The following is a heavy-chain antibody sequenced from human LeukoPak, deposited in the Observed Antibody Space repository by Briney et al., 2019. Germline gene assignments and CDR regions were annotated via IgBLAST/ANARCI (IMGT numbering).Heavy chain of an antibody. D-gene: IGHD6-13*01. J-gene: IGHJ3*02. V-gene: IGHV3-7*01. CDR3: ARDRSDSSWLTGLVSDAFDI. CDR1: GFTFSSYW. CDR2: IKQDGSEK. Sequence: PGGSLRLSCAASGFTFSSYWMSWVRQAPGKGLEWVANIKQDGSEKYYVDSVKGRFTISRDNAKNSLYLQMNSLRAEDMAVYYCARDRSDSSWLTGLVSDAFDIWGQGTMVTVSS.